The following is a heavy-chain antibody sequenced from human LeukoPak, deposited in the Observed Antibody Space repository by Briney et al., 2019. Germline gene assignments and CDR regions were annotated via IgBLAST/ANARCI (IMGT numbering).Heavy chain of an antibody. D-gene: IGHD6-13*01. CDR2: ISGSGGST. J-gene: IGHJ3*02. CDR1: GFTVSSNY. V-gene: IGHV3-23*01. Sequence: AGALRLSCAASGFTVSSNYMSWGRQAPGKGLEWVSAISGSGGSTYYADSVKGRFTIYRDNSKKTLYLQMNILRADDAAVYYCAKEIEIAAARRGAFDIWGQGPVITVTS. CDR3: AKEIEIAAARRGAFDI.